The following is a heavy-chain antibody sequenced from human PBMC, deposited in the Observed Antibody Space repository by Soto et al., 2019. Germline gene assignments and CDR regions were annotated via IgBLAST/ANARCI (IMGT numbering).Heavy chain of an antibody. D-gene: IGHD2-15*01. V-gene: IGHV4-39*01. CDR1: GGSISSSSHH. CDR3: ARHKDCSGGSCYFLPGIDY. CDR2: IYHSGTT. J-gene: IGHJ4*02. Sequence: PSETLSLTCTVSGGSISSSSHHWGWIRQPPGKGLEWIGSIYHSGTTYYNPPLKSRVTISVDTSKNQFSLRLSSVTAADTAVYYCARHKDCSGGSCYFLPGIDYWGQGTLVTVSS.